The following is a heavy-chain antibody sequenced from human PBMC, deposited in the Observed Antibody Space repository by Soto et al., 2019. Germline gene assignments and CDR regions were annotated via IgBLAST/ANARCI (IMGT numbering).Heavy chain of an antibody. V-gene: IGHV3-23*01. CDR1: GFTFSSYA. D-gene: IGHD4-17*01. Sequence: GGSLRLSCAASGFTFSSYAMSWVRQAPGKGLEWVSAISGSGGSTYYADSGKGRFTISRDNSKNTLYLQMNSLRAEDTAVYYCAKDRTTVTTTLWYYYYYYMDVWGKGTTVTVSS. CDR3: AKDRTTVTTTLWYYYYYYMDV. CDR2: ISGSGGST. J-gene: IGHJ6*03.